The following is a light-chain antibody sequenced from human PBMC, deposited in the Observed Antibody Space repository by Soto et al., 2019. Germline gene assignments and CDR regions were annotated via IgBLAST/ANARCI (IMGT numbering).Light chain of an antibody. J-gene: IGKJ1*01. CDR3: QQYNNWPQT. CDR1: QRFGSSN. Sequence: EIVLTQSPGTLSLSPGERGTLSCRASQRFGSSNLAWYQQKRGQAPRLLIHGASNRATGIPARFSGSGSGTDFTLTISSLQSEDFAVYYCQQYNNWPQTFGQGTKVDIK. V-gene: IGKV3D-15*01. CDR2: GAS.